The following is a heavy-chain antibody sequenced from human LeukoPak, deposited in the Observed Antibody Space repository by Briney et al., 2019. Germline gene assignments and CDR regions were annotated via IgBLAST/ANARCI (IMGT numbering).Heavy chain of an antibody. CDR2: ISGSGTST. Sequence: GGSLRLSCAASGFTFSSYGMSWVRQAPGKGLEWVSGISGSGTSTYYADSVKGRFTISRDNAKNSLYLQMNSLRAEDTAVYYCAELGITMIGGVWGKGTTVTISS. CDR1: GFTFSSYG. J-gene: IGHJ6*04. D-gene: IGHD3-10*02. V-gene: IGHV3-23*01. CDR3: AELGITMIGGV.